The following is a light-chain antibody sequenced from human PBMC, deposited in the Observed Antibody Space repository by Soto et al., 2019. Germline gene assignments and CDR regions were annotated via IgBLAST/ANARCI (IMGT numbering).Light chain of an antibody. CDR2: GAS. Sequence: EIVITQSPATLSVSPGERVTLSCKASRSVRSDLAWYQQKPGQAPRLLISGASTRATGITDRFSGSGSGIEFTLTINSLQSEDFAVYYCQQYNYWPGTFGQGTKVDIK. J-gene: IGKJ1*01. CDR1: RSVRSD. V-gene: IGKV3-15*01. CDR3: QQYNYWPGT.